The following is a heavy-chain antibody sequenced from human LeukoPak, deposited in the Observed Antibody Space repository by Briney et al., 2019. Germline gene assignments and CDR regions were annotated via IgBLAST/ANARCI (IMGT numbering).Heavy chain of an antibody. V-gene: IGHV5-51*01. Sequence: GESLKISCKGSGYSLTSYCIGWVRQMPGKGLEWMGIIYPGDSDTRYSPSFQGQVTISADKSISTAYLQWSSLKASDTAMYYCARAHSSRNWFDPWGQGTLVTGSS. D-gene: IGHD6-13*01. J-gene: IGHJ5*02. CDR3: ARAHSSRNWFDP. CDR2: IYPGDSDT. CDR1: GYSLTSYC.